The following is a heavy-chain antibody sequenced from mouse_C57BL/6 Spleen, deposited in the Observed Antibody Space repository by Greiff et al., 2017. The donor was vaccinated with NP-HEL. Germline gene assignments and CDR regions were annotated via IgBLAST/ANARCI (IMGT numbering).Heavy chain of an antibody. J-gene: IGHJ3*01. CDR3: ARGDYGSSGAY. V-gene: IGHV1-82*01. CDR2: IYPGDGDT. D-gene: IGHD1-1*01. Sequence: VQLQQSGPELVKPGASVKISCKASGYAFSSSWMNWVKQRPGKGLEWIGRIYPGDGDTNYNGKFKGKATLTADKSSSTAYMQLSSLTSEDSAVYFCARGDYGSSGAYWGQGTLVTVSA. CDR1: GYAFSSSW.